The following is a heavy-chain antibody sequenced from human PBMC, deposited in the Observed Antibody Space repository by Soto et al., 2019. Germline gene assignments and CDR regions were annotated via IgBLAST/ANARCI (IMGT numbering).Heavy chain of an antibody. CDR1: GGSISSGGYY. CDR3: ARLIYDFWRGQDYYYMDV. D-gene: IGHD3-3*01. Sequence: PSETLSLTCTVSGGSISSGGYYWSWIRQHPGKGLEWIGCIYYSGSTYYNPSLKSRVTISVDTSKNQFSLKLSSVTAADTAVYYCARLIYDFWRGQDYYYMDVWGKGTTVTVSS. CDR2: IYYSGST. V-gene: IGHV4-39*01. J-gene: IGHJ6*03.